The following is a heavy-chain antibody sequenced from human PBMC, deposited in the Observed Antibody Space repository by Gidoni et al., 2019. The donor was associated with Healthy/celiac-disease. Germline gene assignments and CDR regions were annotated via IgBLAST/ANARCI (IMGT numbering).Heavy chain of an antibody. J-gene: IGHJ5*02. CDR3: ARAPRYYYDTNWFDP. D-gene: IGHD3-22*01. CDR1: GGTFSSYA. Sequence: QVQLVQSGAEVKKPGSSVKVSCKASGGTFSSYAISWVRQAPGQGLEWMGRIIPILGIANYAQKFQGRVTITADKSTSTAYMELSSLRSEDTAVYYCARAPRYYYDTNWFDPWGQGTLVTVSS. CDR2: IIPILGIA. V-gene: IGHV1-69*04.